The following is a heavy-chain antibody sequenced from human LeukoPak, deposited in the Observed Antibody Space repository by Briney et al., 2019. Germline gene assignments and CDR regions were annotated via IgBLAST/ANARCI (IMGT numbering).Heavy chain of an antibody. J-gene: IGHJ4*02. CDR1: GGTFSSYA. V-gene: IGHV1-69*05. CDR3: ARGQLYGSGSYRIGYYFDY. Sequence: ASVKVSCKASGGTFSSYAISWVRQAPGQGLEWMGGIIPIFGTANYAQKFQGRVTMTRNTSISTAYMELSSLRSEDTAVYYCARGQLYGSGSYRIGYYFDYWGQGTLVTVSS. D-gene: IGHD3-10*01. CDR2: IIPIFGTA.